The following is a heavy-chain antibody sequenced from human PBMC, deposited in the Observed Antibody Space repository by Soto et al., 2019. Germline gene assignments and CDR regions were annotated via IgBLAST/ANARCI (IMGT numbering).Heavy chain of an antibody. Sequence: VGSLRLSCAASGFICGSYDMSWVRQAPGKGLEWVSTILVDGRTFYVDSVKGRFTISRDSSQNTVYLQMNSLTAGDTALYYCAKATATGGGDFDICGQGTKVTVSS. D-gene: IGHD2-8*02. V-gene: IGHV3-23*01. CDR3: AKATATGGGDFDI. J-gene: IGHJ3*02. CDR2: ILVDGRT. CDR1: GFICGSYD.